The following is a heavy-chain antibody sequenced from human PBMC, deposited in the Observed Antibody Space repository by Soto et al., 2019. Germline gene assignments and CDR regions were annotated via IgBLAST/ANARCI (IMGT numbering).Heavy chain of an antibody. J-gene: IGHJ6*02. CDR1: GSPFSSYA. CDR2: IIPIFGTP. CDR3: VRDEACYVMYG. V-gene: IGHV1-69*13. Sequence: SSVQATCKASGSPFSSYAISWVRQAPGQELEWMGGIIPIFGTPNYAQKFQGRVTITADESTTTAYMELSSLRSDDTAVYYCVRDEACYVMYGWGQGSTVTVS.